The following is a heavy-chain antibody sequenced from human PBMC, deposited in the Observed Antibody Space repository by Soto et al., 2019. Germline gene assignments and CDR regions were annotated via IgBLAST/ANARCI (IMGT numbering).Heavy chain of an antibody. CDR1: GYTFTSYY. J-gene: IGHJ4*02. V-gene: IGHV1-46*01. D-gene: IGHD1-26*01. Sequence: ASVKVSCNASGYTFTSYYMHWVRPAPGQGLEWMGIINPSGGSTSYAQKFQGRVTMTRDTSTSTVYMELSSLRSEDTAVYYCARVGVGATGAFDYWGQGTLVTVSS. CDR3: ARVGVGATGAFDY. CDR2: INPSGGST.